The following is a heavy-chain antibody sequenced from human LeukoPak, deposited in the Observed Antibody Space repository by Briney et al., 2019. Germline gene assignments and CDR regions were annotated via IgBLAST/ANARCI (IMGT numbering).Heavy chain of an antibody. V-gene: IGHV5-51*01. CDR3: ARLMVATGYNWFDP. D-gene: IGHD5-12*01. Sequence: GESLKISCKGPGYSFTSYWIGWVRQMPGKGLEWMGNIYPGDSDTRYGPSFQGQVTISADKSISTAYLQWSSLKASDTAMYYCARLMVATGYNWFDPWGQGTLVTVSS. CDR2: IYPGDSDT. J-gene: IGHJ5*02. CDR1: GYSFTSYW.